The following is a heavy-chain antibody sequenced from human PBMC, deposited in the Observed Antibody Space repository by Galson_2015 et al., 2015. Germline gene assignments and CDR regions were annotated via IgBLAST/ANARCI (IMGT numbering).Heavy chain of an antibody. V-gene: IGHV3-30-3*01. D-gene: IGHD6-13*01. CDR1: GFTFSSYA. CDR2: ISYDGSNK. Sequence: SLRLSCAASGFTFSSYAMHWVRQAPGKGLGWVAVISYDGSNKYYADSVKGRFTISRDNSKNTLYLQMNTLRAEDTAVYYRARDEAAGTFYVPASAFDIWGQGTMVTVSS. CDR3: ARDEAAGTFYVPASAFDI. J-gene: IGHJ3*02.